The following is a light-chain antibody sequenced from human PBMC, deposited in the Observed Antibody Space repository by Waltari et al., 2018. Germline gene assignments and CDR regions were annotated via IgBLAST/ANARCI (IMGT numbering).Light chain of an antibody. CDR2: EVI. J-gene: IGLJ1*01. CDR1: SRDVGNYDL. V-gene: IGLV2-23*02. CDR3: CSYAGLGTYV. Sequence: QSALTQPASVSGTPGQSITISCTETSRDVGNYDLVSRDQQHPGKAPKLLVCEVIKRPAGVSSRVPGSKACNTASLTISGLQAEDEADYYCCSYAGLGTYVFGSGTKVTVL.